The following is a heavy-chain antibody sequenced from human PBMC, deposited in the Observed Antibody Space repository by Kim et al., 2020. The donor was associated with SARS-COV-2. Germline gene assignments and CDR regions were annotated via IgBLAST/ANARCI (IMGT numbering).Heavy chain of an antibody. CDR3: AKEGLDAFDI. V-gene: IGHV3-30*18. Sequence: VGSLRLSCAASGFTFSSYGMHWVRQAPGKGLEWVAVISYDGSNKYYADSVKGLFTISRDNSKNTLYLQMNSLRAEDTAVYYCAKEGLDAFDIWGQGTMVTVSS. CDR2: ISYDGSNK. J-gene: IGHJ3*02. CDR1: GFTFSSYG.